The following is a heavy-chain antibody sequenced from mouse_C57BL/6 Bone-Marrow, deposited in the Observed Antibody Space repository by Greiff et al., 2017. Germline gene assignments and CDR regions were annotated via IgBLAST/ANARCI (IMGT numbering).Heavy chain of an antibody. CDR2: IHPNSGST. CDR3: ARDYDPSYWYFDV. J-gene: IGHJ1*03. D-gene: IGHD2-4*01. CDR1: GYTFTSYW. V-gene: IGHV1-64*01. Sequence: QVQLQQPGAELVKPGASVKLSCKASGYTFTSYWMHWVKQRPGQGLEWIGMIHPNSGSTNYNEKFKSKATLTVDKSSSTAYMQLSSLTSEDSAVYYCARDYDPSYWYFDVWGTGTTGTVSA.